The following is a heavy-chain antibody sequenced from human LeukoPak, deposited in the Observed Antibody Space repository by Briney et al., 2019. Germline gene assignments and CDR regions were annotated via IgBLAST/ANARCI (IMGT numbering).Heavy chain of an antibody. D-gene: IGHD4-17*01. CDR3: ATQPYGDRFDY. CDR1: GFTFSSYA. CDR2: ISGSGGST. Sequence: GGSLRLSCAASGFTFSSYAMSWVRQAPGKGLEWVSAISGSGGSTYYADSVKGRFTISGDNSKNTLYLQMNSLRDEDTAVYYCATQPYGDRFDYWGQGTLVTVSS. V-gene: IGHV3-23*01. J-gene: IGHJ4*01.